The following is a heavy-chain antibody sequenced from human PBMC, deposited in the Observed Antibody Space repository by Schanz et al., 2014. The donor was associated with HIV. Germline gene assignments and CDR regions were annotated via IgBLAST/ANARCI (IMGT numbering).Heavy chain of an antibody. J-gene: IGHJ4*02. Sequence: EEQLVESGGGLVKPGGSLRLSCAASGFTFSNYNMNWVRQAPGKGLEWVSSISPGSTHIYYGDSVKGRFTICRDNAKSSLFLQMNRLRAEDTAVYYCARYRGLGGGSRWYYFDTWGQGALVTVSS. CDR2: ISPGSTHI. CDR3: ARYRGLGGGSRWYYFDT. CDR1: GFTFSNYN. D-gene: IGHD6-13*01. V-gene: IGHV3-21*01.